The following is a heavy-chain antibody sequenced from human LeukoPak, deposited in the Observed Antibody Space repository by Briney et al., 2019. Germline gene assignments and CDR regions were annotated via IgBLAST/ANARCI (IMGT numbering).Heavy chain of an antibody. J-gene: IGHJ4*02. Sequence: ASVTLSCTSSGYTFSNCKVGFTWVRQAPGQGPEWMGWNNAYNGDTKYAPQFEGRVTMTTESTTNTAHLQLKNLRADHTAVYECARESVGGSFDYWGEGTLVSVS. V-gene: IGHV1-18*01. CDR3: ARESVGGSFDY. CDR1: GYTFSNCKVG. CDR2: NNAYNGDT. D-gene: IGHD6-19*01.